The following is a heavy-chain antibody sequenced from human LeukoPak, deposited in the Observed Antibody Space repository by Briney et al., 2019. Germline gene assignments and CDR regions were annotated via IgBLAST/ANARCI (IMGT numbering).Heavy chain of an antibody. CDR1: GVTFTSYA. V-gene: IGHV3-23*01. Sequence: WQSLRLSCAASGVTFTSYAKGWVRQAPWQWLDLVSPISASGGSTYYADYVKGVFTISRANSKDTLYLQMTSLRAEDTAVYYCAKDLSVPWVYYGSGSYYSIFDYWGQGTLVTVSS. J-gene: IGHJ4*02. CDR3: AKDLSVPWVYYGSGSYYSIFDY. D-gene: IGHD3-10*01. CDR2: ISASGGST.